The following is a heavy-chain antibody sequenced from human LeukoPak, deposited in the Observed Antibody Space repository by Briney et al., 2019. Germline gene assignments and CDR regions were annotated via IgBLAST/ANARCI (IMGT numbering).Heavy chain of an antibody. D-gene: IGHD1-26*01. J-gene: IGHJ4*02. CDR2: IRSKANSYAT. V-gene: IGHV3-73*01. Sequence: PGGSLRLSCAASGFTFSSYAMHWVRQASGKGLEWVGRIRSKANSYATAYAASVKGRFTISRDDSKNTAYLQMNSLKTEDTAVYYCTRHLAGATPLDYWGQGTLVTVSS. CDR1: GFTFSSYA. CDR3: TRHLAGATPLDY.